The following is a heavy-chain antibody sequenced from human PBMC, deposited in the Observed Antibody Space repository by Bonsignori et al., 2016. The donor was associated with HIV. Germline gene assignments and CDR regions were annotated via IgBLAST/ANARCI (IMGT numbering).Heavy chain of an antibody. D-gene: IGHD3/OR15-3a*01. CDR2: ISASGNST. J-gene: IGHJ4*01. Sequence: DVQLLESGGALTQPGGSLRLSCEASGFTFNRHAMNWVRQAPGKGLEWVAAISASGNSTFYADSVKGRFTISRDNSKNTVFLQMNRLRFEDTAVYYCARADFKWTACDNWGRGTLVTVSS. V-gene: IGHV3-23*01. CDR3: ARADFKWTACDN. CDR1: GFTFNRHA.